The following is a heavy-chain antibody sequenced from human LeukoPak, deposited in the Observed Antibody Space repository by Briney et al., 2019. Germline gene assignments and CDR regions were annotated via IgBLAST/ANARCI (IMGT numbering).Heavy chain of an antibody. CDR3: ARDRGQWLVRTHDAFDI. D-gene: IGHD6-19*01. CDR2: ISSSSSYI. J-gene: IGHJ3*02. V-gene: IGHV3-21*01. Sequence: GGSLRLSCAASGFTFSSYSMNWVRQAPGKGLEWVSSISSSSSYIYYADSVKGRFTISRDNAKNSLYLRMNSLRAEDTAVYYCARDRGQWLVRTHDAFDIWGQGTMVTVSS. CDR1: GFTFSSYS.